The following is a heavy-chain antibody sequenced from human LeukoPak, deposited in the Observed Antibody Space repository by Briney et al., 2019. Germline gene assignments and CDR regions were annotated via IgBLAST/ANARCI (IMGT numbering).Heavy chain of an antibody. CDR1: GGSISSYY. D-gene: IGHD3-10*01. Sequence: SETLSLTCTVSGGSISSYYWSWIRQPPGKGLEWIGYIYYTGSTNYNPSLKSRVTISVDTSKNQFSLKQSSVTAADTAVYYCARDLSTMVREYAFDIWGQGTMVTVSS. CDR3: ARDLSTMVREYAFDI. CDR2: IYYTGST. V-gene: IGHV4-59*13. J-gene: IGHJ3*02.